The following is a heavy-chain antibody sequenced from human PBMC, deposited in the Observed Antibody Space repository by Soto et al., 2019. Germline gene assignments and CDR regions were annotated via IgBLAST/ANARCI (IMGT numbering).Heavy chain of an antibody. Sequence: TLSLTCPVSGDSLDYYYWSWIRQPPGKGLEWIGDVSDSGRTNYNPSLRSRVTISVDTSKNQFPLKLNSVTAADTAVYYCARDSTTWFPYYGIDVWGQGTTVTVSS. CDR2: VSDSGRT. D-gene: IGHD2-2*01. V-gene: IGHV4-59*01. J-gene: IGHJ6*02. CDR1: GDSLDYYY. CDR3: ARDSTTWFPYYGIDV.